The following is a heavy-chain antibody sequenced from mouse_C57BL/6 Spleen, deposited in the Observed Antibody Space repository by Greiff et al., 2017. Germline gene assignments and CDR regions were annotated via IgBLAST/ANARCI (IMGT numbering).Heavy chain of an antibody. V-gene: IGHV1-80*01. D-gene: IGHD1-2*01. CDR3: ARDLYGPFAY. Sequence: VQLQQSGAELVKPGASVKISCTASVYAFSSYWMNWVKQRPGKGLEWIGQIYPGDGDTNYNGKFKGKATLTADKSSSTAYMQLSSLTSEDSAVYFGARDLYGPFAYWGQGTLGTVSA. CDR1: VYAFSSYW. J-gene: IGHJ3*01. CDR2: IYPGDGDT.